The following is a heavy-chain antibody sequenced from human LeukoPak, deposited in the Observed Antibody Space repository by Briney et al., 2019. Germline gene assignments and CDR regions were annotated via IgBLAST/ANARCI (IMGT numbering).Heavy chain of an antibody. D-gene: IGHD3-10*01. V-gene: IGHV1-69*13. CDR2: IIPIFGTA. CDR3: ARDGDGTAGMGQSEYFQH. Sequence: SVKVSCKASGGTFSSYAISWVRQAPGQGLEWMGGIIPIFGTANYAQKFQGRVTITADESTSTAYMELSSLRSEDTAVYYCARDGDGTAGMGQSEYFQHWGQGTLVTVSS. CDR1: GGTFSSYA. J-gene: IGHJ1*01.